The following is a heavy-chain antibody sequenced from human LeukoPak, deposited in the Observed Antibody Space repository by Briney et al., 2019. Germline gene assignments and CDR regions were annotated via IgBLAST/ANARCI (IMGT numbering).Heavy chain of an antibody. CDR2: IYPGDSDT. Sequence: GESLKISCKGSGYSFTSYWIGWVRQMPGKGLEWMGIIYPGDSDTRYSPSFRGQVTISADKSISTAYLQWSSLKASDTAMYYCARGNQLHYNWFDPWGQGTLVTVSS. D-gene: IGHD2-2*01. V-gene: IGHV5-51*01. CDR3: ARGNQLHYNWFDP. CDR1: GYSFTSYW. J-gene: IGHJ5*02.